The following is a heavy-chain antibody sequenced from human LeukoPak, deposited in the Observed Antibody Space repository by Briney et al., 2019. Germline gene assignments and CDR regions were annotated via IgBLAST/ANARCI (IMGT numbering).Heavy chain of an antibody. CDR2: VVGAGTTT. D-gene: IGHD1-14*01. V-gene: IGHV3-23*01. CDR1: GFTFVNYA. J-gene: IGHJ4*02. CDR3: AQARLNTGCAYNDY. Sequence: GGSLRLSCAASGFTFVNYAMSWVRQAPGKGLEWVSAVVGAGTTTFYADSVKGRFSISRDNSKNTVYLQINSLRAGDPGVYYCAQARLNTGCAYNDYWGLGTLVTVSS.